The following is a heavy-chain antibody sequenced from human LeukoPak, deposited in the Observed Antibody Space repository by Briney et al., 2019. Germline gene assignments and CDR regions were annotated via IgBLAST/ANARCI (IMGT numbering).Heavy chain of an antibody. Sequence: ASVKVSCKASGYPFTGYYLHWVRQAPGQGLEWMGWISPNSGFINYAQKFQGRVTMTRDMSISTAYMELSGLRSDDTAVYYCARLADCSSSSCRSFDYWGQGTLVTVSS. CDR3: ARLADCSSSSCRSFDY. D-gene: IGHD2-2*01. CDR1: GYPFTGYY. V-gene: IGHV1-2*02. J-gene: IGHJ4*02. CDR2: ISPNSGFI.